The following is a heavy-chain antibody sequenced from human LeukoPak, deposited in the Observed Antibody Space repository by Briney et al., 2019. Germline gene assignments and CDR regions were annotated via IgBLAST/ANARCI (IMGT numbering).Heavy chain of an antibody. J-gene: IGHJ4*02. CDR1: GGSFSSNSYF. D-gene: IGHD2-21*01. V-gene: IGHV4-39*07. CDR2: IFKSGNT. Sequence: SETLSLTCAVYGGSFSSNSYFWGWVRQAPGKGLEWIGSIFKSGNTYYNLSLKGRVTISIDMSKNQISVKLNSVTAADTAVYYCVADQWSSLWFYYWGQGSLVTVSS. CDR3: VADQWSSLWFYY.